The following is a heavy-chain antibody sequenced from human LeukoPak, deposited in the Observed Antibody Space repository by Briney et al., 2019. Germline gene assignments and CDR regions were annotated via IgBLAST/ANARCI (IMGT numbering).Heavy chain of an antibody. V-gene: IGHV1-2*02. CDR1: GYTFTGYY. D-gene: IGHD6-19*01. CDR3: ARNTYSSGWSPDYYDAFDI. J-gene: IGHJ3*02. Sequence: GASVKVSCKASGYTFTGYYMHWVRQAPGQGLEWMGWTNPNSGGTNYAQKFQGRVTMTRDTSISTAYMELSRLRSDDTAVYYCARNTYSSGWSPDYYDAFDIWGQGTMVTVSS. CDR2: TNPNSGGT.